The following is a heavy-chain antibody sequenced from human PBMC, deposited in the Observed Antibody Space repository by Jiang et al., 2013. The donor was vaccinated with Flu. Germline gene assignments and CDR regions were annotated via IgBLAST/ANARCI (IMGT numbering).Heavy chain of an antibody. CDR2: ISGSGGST. D-gene: IGHD3-10*01. J-gene: IGHJ6*02. CDR3: AKWKMVRGVMRGYYYGMDV. V-gene: IGHV3-23*01. Sequence: SSYAMSWVRQAPGKGLEWVSAISGSGGSTYYADSVKGRFTISRDNSKNTLYLQMNSLRAEDTAVYYCAKWKMVRGVMRGYYYGMDVWGQGTTVTVSS. CDR1: SSYA.